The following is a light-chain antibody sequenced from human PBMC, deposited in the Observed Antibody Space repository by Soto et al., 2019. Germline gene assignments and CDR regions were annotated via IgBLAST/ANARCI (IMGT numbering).Light chain of an antibody. Sequence: IQLTQSPSSLSASVGDSVTITCRASHGISRYLSWYQQKPGRAPKLLISAASTLQSGVPARFSGSGSGTDFTLSITSLQHEDFATYYCQQYNSYPWTFGQGTKVDIK. CDR1: HGISRY. CDR2: AAS. J-gene: IGKJ1*01. V-gene: IGKV1-9*01. CDR3: QQYNSYPWT.